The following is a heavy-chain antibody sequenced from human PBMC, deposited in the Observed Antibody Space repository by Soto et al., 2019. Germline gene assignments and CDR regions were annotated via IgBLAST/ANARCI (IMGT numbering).Heavy chain of an antibody. CDR3: AREIGNSVFDS. Sequence: PSETLSLTCTVSGGSISRSNYYWTWLRQPPGKGPEWIGYIYYTGSAKYNPSLKSRVTISIDTSRNQFSLKLSSVTAADTAVYYCAREIGNSVFDSWGQGTLVTRLL. D-gene: IGHD4-4*01. J-gene: IGHJ4*02. CDR1: GGSISRSNYY. CDR2: IYYTGSA. V-gene: IGHV4-61*01.